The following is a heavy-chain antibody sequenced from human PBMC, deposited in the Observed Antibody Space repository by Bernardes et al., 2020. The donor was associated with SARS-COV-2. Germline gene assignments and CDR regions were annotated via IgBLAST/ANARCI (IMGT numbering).Heavy chain of an antibody. CDR1: GFSLSTSGVG. D-gene: IGHD2-15*01. V-gene: IGHV2-5*02. J-gene: IGHJ4*02. CDR3: AHDETGGNPSPEFGY. CDR2: IYWDDDK. Sequence: SGPTLVKPTQTLTLTCTFSGFSLSTSGVGVGWIRQPPGKALEWLALIYWDDDKRYSPSLKSRLTITKDTSKNQVVLTMTNMDPVDTATYYCAHDETGGNPSPEFGYWGQGTLVTVSS.